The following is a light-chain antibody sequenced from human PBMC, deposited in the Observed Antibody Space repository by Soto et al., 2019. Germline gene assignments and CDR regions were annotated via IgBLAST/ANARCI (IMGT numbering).Light chain of an antibody. Sequence: QTVVTQEPSFSVSPGGTVTLTCGLTSGSVSTSYYPSWYQQTPGQAPRTLIYSTNTRSSGVPDRFSGSILGNKAALTITGAQADDASDYVCVVYMSGSWGFGGGTKLTVL. CDR3: VVYMSGSWG. CDR1: SGSVSTSYY. V-gene: IGLV8-61*01. J-gene: IGLJ3*02. CDR2: STN.